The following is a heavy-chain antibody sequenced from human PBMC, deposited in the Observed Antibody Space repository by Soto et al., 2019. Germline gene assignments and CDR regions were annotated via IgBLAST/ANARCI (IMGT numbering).Heavy chain of an antibody. CDR3: ARYNGDYTTYYYYGMDV. CDR2: IIPIFGTA. CDR1: GGTFSSYA. J-gene: IGHJ6*02. V-gene: IGHV1-69*13. Sequence: SVKVSCXASGGTFSSYAISWVRQAPGQGLEWMGGIIPIFGTANYAQKFQGRVTITADESTSTAYMELSSLRSEDTAVYYCARYNGDYTTYYYYGMDVWGQGTKVTVSS. D-gene: IGHD4-17*01.